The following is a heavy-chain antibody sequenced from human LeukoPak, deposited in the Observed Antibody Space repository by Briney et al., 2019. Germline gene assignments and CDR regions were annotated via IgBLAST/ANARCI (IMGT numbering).Heavy chain of an antibody. CDR2: IYPGDSDT. CDR3: ARLDYYDSSGYPNWFDP. D-gene: IGHD3-22*01. J-gene: IGHJ5*02. CDR1: GYSFTTFW. V-gene: IGHV5-51*01. Sequence: GESLKISCKGSGYSFTTFWIGWVRQMPGKGLEWMGLIYPGDSDTRYSPPFQGHVTISADKSISTAYLQWSSLKASDTAMYYCARLDYYDSSGYPNWFDPWGQGTLVTVSS.